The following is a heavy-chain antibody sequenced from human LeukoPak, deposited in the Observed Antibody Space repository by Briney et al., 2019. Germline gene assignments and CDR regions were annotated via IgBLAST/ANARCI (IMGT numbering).Heavy chain of an antibody. J-gene: IGHJ4*02. CDR3: ARGREDYYDSSGFDY. V-gene: IGHV4-61*02. CDR2: IYTSGST. D-gene: IGHD3-22*01. CDR1: GGSISSGSYY. Sequence: PLETLSLACTVSGGSISSGSYYWSWIQQPAGKGLEWIGRIYTSGSTNYNPSLKSRVTISVDTSKNQFSLKLSSVTAADTAVYYCARGREDYYDSSGFDYWGQGTLVTVSS.